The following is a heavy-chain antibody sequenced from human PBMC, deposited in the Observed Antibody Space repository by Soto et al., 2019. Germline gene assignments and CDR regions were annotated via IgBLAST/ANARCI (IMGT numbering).Heavy chain of an antibody. CDR3: ARHRYAGSSSYLDY. CDR2: ISYSGST. J-gene: IGHJ4*02. CDR1: GGSINNYY. Sequence: QVQLQESGPGLVKPSETLSLTCTVSGGSINNYYWSWIRQPPGKGLEWIGYISYSGSTNYNPSLKRRVTISRDTSKNQFSLKLSSVTAADTAVNYCARHRYAGSSSYLDYWGQGTLVTVSS. D-gene: IGHD6-6*01. V-gene: IGHV4-59*08.